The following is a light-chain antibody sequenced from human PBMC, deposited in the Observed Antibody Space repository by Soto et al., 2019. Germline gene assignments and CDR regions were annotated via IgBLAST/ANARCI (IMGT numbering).Light chain of an antibody. Sequence: DIQLTQSPSFLSASVGDRVSMTCRASQDISDYLAWYQQRPGKAPKLLIYAASSLQSGVPSRFSGSGSGTDFTLTISSLQPEDFATYYCQQSYSTPPVTFGGGTKVDIK. J-gene: IGKJ4*01. CDR1: QDISDY. CDR2: AAS. V-gene: IGKV1-39*01. CDR3: QQSYSTPPVT.